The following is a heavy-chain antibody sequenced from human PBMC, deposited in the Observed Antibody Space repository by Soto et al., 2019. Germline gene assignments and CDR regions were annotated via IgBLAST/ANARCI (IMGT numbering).Heavy chain of an antibody. D-gene: IGHD3-22*01. CDR1: GYTFTSYG. V-gene: IGHV1-46*03. CDR2: INPSGGST. J-gene: IGHJ4*02. Sequence: VASVKVSCKASGYTFTSYGISWVRQAPGQGLEWMGIINPSGGSTSYAQKFQGRVTMTRDTSTSTVYMELSSLRSEDTAVYYCARDPYYYDSSGPSDYWGQGTLVTVSS. CDR3: ARDPYYYDSSGPSDY.